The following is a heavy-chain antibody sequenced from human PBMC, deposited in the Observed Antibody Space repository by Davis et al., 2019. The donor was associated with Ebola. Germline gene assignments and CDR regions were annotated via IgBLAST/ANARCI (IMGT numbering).Heavy chain of an antibody. V-gene: IGHV3-53*01. CDR1: GFTVSSNY. J-gene: IGHJ6*02. CDR2: IYSGGST. CDR3: AKDLASVWFGELLFYGMDV. D-gene: IGHD3-10*01. Sequence: GESLKISCAASGFTVSSNYMSWVRQAPGKGLEWVSVIYSGGSTYYADSVKGRFTISRDNSKNTLYLQMNSLRAEDTAVYYCAKDLASVWFGELLFYGMDVWGQGTTVTVSS.